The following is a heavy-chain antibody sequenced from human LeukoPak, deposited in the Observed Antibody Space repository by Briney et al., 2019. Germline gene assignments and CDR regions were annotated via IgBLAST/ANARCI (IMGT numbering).Heavy chain of an antibody. J-gene: IGHJ4*02. CDR3: AKDAERGFDYSNSLDK. CDR2: IWNDGSSQ. CDR1: KFTFSHYG. V-gene: IGHV3-33*06. D-gene: IGHD4-11*01. Sequence: PGRSLRLSCAASKFTFSHYGMHWVRQAPGKGLEWVAVIWNDGSSQYYADSVKGRFTVSRDNSQKTLYLQMNGLRPEDMAVYYCAKDAERGFDYSNSLDKWGQGTLVTVSS.